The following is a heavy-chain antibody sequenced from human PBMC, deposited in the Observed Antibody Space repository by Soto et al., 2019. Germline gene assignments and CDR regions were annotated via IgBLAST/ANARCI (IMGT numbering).Heavy chain of an antibody. CDR3: ARDGYYCSGTSCYARWDYYYYMDV. D-gene: IGHD2-2*01. J-gene: IGHJ6*03. CDR1: GFTFSSYG. Sequence: QVQLVESGGGVVQPGRSLRLSCAASGFTFSSYGMHWVRQAPGKGLEWVAVIWYDGSNKYYADSVKGRYTISRDNSKNTLYLQMNSLRAEDTAVYYCARDGYYCSGTSCYARWDYYYYMDVWGKGTTVTVSS. CDR2: IWYDGSNK. V-gene: IGHV3-33*01.